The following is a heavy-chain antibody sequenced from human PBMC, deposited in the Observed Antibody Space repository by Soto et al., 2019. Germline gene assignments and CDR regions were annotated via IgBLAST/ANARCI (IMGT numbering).Heavy chain of an antibody. CDR1: GFTFSSYA. J-gene: IGHJ4*02. CDR3: ARGGYYCISTSCSPRSDY. CDR2: ISYDGSNK. D-gene: IGHD2-2*01. V-gene: IGHV3-30-3*01. Sequence: QVQLVESGGGVVQPGRSLRLSCEASGFTFSSYAMHWVRQAPGKGLEWVAVISYDGSNKYYADSVKGRFTISRDNSKNTLYLQMNSLRAEDTAVYYCARGGYYCISTSCSPRSDYWGQGTLVTVSS.